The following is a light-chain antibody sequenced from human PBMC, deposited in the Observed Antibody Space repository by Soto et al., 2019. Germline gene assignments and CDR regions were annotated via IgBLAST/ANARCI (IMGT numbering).Light chain of an antibody. CDR1: QSVLYSSNNKNY. J-gene: IGKJ4*01. CDR2: WAS. CDR3: QQYYSTPLT. Sequence: DVVMTQSTDSLAVSLGERATINCKSSQSVLYSSNNKNYLAWYQQKPGQPPKLLIHWASTRKSGVPDRFSGSGSGTDFTLTISSLQAEDVAVYYCQQYYSTPLTFGGGTKVEIK. V-gene: IGKV4-1*01.